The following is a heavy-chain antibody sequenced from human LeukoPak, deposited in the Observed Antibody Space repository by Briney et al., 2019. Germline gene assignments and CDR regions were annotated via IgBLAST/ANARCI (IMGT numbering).Heavy chain of an antibody. Sequence: ASVKVSCKASGYTFTDYYMHWVRQAPGQGLEWMGWINPNSGGTNYARKFQGRVSMTRDTSISTAYMELSRLRSDDTAVYYCARGGRGYSYGYWPYYYYYYYMDVWGKGTTVTISS. D-gene: IGHD5-18*01. J-gene: IGHJ6*03. CDR2: INPNSGGT. CDR3: ARGGRGYSYGYWPYYYYYYYMDV. V-gene: IGHV1-2*02. CDR1: GYTFTDYY.